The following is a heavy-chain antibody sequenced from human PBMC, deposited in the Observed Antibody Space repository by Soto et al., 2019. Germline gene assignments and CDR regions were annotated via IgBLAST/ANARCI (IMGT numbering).Heavy chain of an antibody. Sequence: PSETLSLTCTVSGGSISSYYWSWIRQPPGKGLEWIGYIYYSGSTNYNPSLKSRVTISVDTSKNQFSLKLSSVTAADTAVYYCARGWEVSNYFDYWGQGTLVPVPS. D-gene: IGHD1-26*01. CDR2: IYYSGST. J-gene: IGHJ4*02. CDR3: ARGWEVSNYFDY. V-gene: IGHV4-59*01. CDR1: GGSISSYY.